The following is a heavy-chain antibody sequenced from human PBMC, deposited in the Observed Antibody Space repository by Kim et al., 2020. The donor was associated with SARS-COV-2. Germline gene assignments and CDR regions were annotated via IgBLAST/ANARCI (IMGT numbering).Heavy chain of an antibody. CDR2: IYSGGST. CDR1: GFTVSSNY. V-gene: IGHV3-53*04. J-gene: IGHJ4*02. CDR3: ARSIVAAAGTKAADLWFDY. Sequence: GGSLRLSCAASGFTVSSNYMSWVRQAPGKGLEWVSVIYSGGSTYYADSVKGRFTISRHNSKNTLYLQMNSLRAEDTAVYYCARSIVAAAGTKAADLWFDYWGQGTLVTVSS. D-gene: IGHD6-13*01.